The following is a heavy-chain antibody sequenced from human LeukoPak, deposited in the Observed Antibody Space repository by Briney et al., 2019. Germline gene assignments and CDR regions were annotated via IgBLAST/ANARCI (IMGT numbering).Heavy chain of an antibody. J-gene: IGHJ3*02. CDR1: GGSISSSSYY. Sequence: PSETLSLTCTVSGGSISSSSYYWGWIRQPPGKGLEWIGSIYYSGSTYYNPSLKSRVTISVDTSKNQFSLKLSSVTAADTAVYYCARDSAVWFGELDAFDIWGQGTMVTVSS. CDR3: ARDSAVWFGELDAFDI. CDR2: IYYSGST. D-gene: IGHD3-10*01. V-gene: IGHV4-39*02.